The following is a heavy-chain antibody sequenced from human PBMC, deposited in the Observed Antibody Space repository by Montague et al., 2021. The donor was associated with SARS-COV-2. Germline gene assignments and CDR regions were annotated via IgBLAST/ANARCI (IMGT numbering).Heavy chain of an antibody. J-gene: IGHJ6*02. D-gene: IGHD2-2*01. CDR1: GGSFSGYY. V-gene: IGHV4-34*01. CDR3: TREGYQVLWSDYYYYGTDV. CDR2: INHSGST. Sequence: SETLSLTCAVYGGSFSGYYWSWIRQPPGKGLEWIGEINHSGSTNYNPSLKSRVTISVDTSKNQFSLKLSSVTAADTAVYYCTREGYQVLWSDYYYYGTDVGGQGTRVTVSS.